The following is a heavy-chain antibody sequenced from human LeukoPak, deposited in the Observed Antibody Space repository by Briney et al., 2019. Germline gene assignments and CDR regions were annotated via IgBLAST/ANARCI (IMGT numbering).Heavy chain of an antibody. CDR3: ARDSYYYYDSSGYGAFDI. Sequence: GGSLRLSCAASGFTFSSYEMNWVRQAPGKGLEWVSYISSSGSTIYYADSVKGRFTISRDNAKNSLYLQMNSLRAEDTAVYYCARDSYYYYDSSGYGAFDIWGQGTLVTVSS. V-gene: IGHV3-48*03. CDR1: GFTFSSYE. D-gene: IGHD3-22*01. CDR2: ISSSGSTI. J-gene: IGHJ3*02.